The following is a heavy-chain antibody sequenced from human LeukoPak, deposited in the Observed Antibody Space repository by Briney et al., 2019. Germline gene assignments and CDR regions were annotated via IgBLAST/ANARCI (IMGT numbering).Heavy chain of an antibody. J-gene: IGHJ2*01. CDR2: IYYSART. V-gene: IGHV4-59*01. CDR1: GGSISSYY. CDR3: ARDRLAATHFDL. Sequence: SATLSLTCTVSGGSISSYYWSWIRQHPGKGLEWIGYIYYSARTNYNPSLKSRVTISVDTSKNQFSLKLSSVTAADTAVYYCARDRLAATHFDLWGRGTLVTVSS. D-gene: IGHD2-15*01.